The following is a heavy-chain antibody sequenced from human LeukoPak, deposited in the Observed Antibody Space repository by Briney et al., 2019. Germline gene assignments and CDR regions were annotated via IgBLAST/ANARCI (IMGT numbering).Heavy chain of an antibody. CDR1: GFTFSSYG. Sequence: GGSLRLSCAASGFTFSSYGMHWVRQAPGKGLEWVAVISYDGSNKYYADSVKGRFTISRDNSKNTLYLQMNSLRAEDTAVYYCASGSIAARPVDYWGQGTLVTVSS. CDR3: ASGSIAARPVDY. V-gene: IGHV3-30*19. D-gene: IGHD6-6*01. J-gene: IGHJ4*02. CDR2: ISYDGSNK.